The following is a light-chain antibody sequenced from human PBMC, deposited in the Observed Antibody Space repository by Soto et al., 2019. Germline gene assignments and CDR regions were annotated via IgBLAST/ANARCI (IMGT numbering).Light chain of an antibody. V-gene: IGLV2-23*02. J-gene: IGLJ3*02. CDR3: CSYAGSSTNWV. CDR1: SSDVGSYNL. CDR2: EVS. Sequence: QSALTQPASVSGSPGQSITISCTGTSSDVGSYNLVSWYQQHPGKAPKLITYEVSERPSGVSYRFSGSKSASTASLTISGLQAEDEADYYCCSYAGSSTNWVFGGGTKVTVL.